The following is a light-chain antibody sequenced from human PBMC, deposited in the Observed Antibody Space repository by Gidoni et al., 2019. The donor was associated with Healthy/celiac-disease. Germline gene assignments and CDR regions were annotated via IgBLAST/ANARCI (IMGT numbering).Light chain of an antibody. V-gene: IGLV3-1*01. Sequence: SYELTQQPSLSVSPGQTASITCSGDKLGDNYASCFQQKPGQSPVLVIFQDTKRPSGIPERFSCSNSGNTATLTISGTHAMDEADYYCQAWDSSTGVFGTGTKVTVL. J-gene: IGLJ1*01. CDR3: QAWDSSTGV. CDR1: KLGDNY. CDR2: QDT.